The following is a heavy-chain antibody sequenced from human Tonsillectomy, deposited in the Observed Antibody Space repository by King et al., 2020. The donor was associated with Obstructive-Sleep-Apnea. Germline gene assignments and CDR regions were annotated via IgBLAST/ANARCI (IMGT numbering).Heavy chain of an antibody. CDR1: GYTFTGFG. D-gene: IGHD3-22*01. J-gene: IGHJ4*02. CDR2: ISSYNGKT. Sequence: QLVQSGPEVKNPGASVKLSCKASGYTFTGFGITWVRQAPGQGLEWMGWISSYNGKTQYAENFQDRVTMTTDTPTTTVQMELRSLRFDDTAVYYCARILLGYGSSGYYREIDNWGQGTLVTVSS. V-gene: IGHV1-18*01. CDR3: ARILLGYGSSGYYREIDN.